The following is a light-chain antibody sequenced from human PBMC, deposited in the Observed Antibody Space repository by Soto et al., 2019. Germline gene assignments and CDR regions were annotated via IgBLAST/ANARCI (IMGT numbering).Light chain of an antibody. Sequence: DIQLTHSPSTLSASIVYIVTITFRASESVNSWLAWYQQKPGKAPKFLIYKVSSLQSGVPSRFSGSGSGTEFTLTISSLQPDDFATYYCQKYNRYPWKFGQGTKVDIK. CDR1: ESVNSW. CDR3: QKYNRYPWK. V-gene: IGKV1-5*03. CDR2: KVS. J-gene: IGKJ1*01.